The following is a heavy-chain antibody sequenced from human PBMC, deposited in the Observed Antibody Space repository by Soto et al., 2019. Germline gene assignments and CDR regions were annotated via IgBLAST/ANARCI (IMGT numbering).Heavy chain of an antibody. CDR2: IIPMFGTT. J-gene: IGHJ4*02. D-gene: IGHD1-26*01. Sequence: VQLVQSGAEVKKPGSSVKVSCKASGGNLINYAISWVRQAPGQGLEWMGGIIPMFGTTNYAQKFQGRVRITADKSTNTAYMEVTTLRFEDTAVYYCARESGNYFDDWGQGTLVTVSS. CDR3: ARESGNYFDD. CDR1: GGNLINYA. V-gene: IGHV1-69*06.